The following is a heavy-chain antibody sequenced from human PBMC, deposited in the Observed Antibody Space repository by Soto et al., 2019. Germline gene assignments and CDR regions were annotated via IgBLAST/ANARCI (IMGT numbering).Heavy chain of an antibody. CDR1: GGTFSNLA. J-gene: IGHJ4*01. CDR2: ILPIFGTT. CDR3: ASVDTTLITDY. Sequence: SVKVSCKAFGGTFSNLAISWVRQAPGQGLEWVGGILPIFGTTIYAQKLKDRVTITADKSTTTVYMEMSGLRSEDTAVYYCASVDTTLITDYWGRGTLVTVSS. V-gene: IGHV1-69*06. D-gene: IGHD5-18*01.